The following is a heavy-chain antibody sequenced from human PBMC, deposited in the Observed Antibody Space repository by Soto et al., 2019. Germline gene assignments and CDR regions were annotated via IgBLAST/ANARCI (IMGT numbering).Heavy chain of an antibody. D-gene: IGHD3-22*01. J-gene: IGHJ4*02. V-gene: IGHV4-30-4*01. CDR3: ARGGAYYDSSGYIV. CDR1: GASVSSGDYY. CDR2: IDYSWIT. Sequence: SLSVTCAVSGASVSSGDYYWSWIRQPPGKGLEWMGYIDYSWITYYNPSLRSRVTVSVDTSKNQFSRKLSSVTAADTDVYYRARGGAYYDSSGYIVWGQVTLVTVSA.